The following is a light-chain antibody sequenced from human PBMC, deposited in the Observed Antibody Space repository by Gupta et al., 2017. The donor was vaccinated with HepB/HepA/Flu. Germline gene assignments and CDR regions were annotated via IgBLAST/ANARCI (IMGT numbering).Light chain of an antibody. CDR2: DDY. Sequence: SYVLTQPPSVSVAPGQTALIPCEGDNIGMKSVHWYQQKPGQAPVLVVYDDYDRPSGTPERLSGSHTGSAATLTINRVEAGDEADYYCQVWDSDSDNVVFGGGTKLTVL. V-gene: IGLV3-21*02. CDR3: QVWDSDSDNVV. J-gene: IGLJ3*02. CDR1: NIGMKS.